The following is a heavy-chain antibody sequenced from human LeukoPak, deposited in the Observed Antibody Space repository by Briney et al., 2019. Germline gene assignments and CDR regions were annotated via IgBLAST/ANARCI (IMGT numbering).Heavy chain of an antibody. CDR2: INHRGST. V-gene: IGHV4-34*01. CDR1: GGSFSGYY. CDR3: ARAHDY. Sequence: SETLSLTCAVYGGSFSGYYWSWIRQPPGKGLEWIGEINHRGSTNYNPSLKSRVTISVDTSKNQFSLKLSSVTAADTAVYYCARAHDYWGQGTLVTVSS. J-gene: IGHJ4*02.